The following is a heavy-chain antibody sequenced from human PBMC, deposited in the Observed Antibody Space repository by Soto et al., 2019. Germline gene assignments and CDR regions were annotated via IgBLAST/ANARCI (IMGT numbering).Heavy chain of an antibody. CDR2: SGSKVRTL. CDR3: ARNYGAADY. Sequence: PGRSLRLSSTTSGFNLGIYCMGWVPQPPGKGLEWVAVSGSKVRTLYYGASLKGRFTIVRDYAKTSVYLQMNNLTDEDTAVYSCARNYGAADYSGHGNLVTVSS. J-gene: IGHJ4*01. D-gene: IGHD4-17*01. V-gene: IGHV3-48*02. CDR1: GFNLGIYC.